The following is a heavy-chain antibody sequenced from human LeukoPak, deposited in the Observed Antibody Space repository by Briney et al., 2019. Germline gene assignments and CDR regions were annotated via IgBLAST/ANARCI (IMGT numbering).Heavy chain of an antibody. CDR2: IYYSGST. V-gene: IGHV4-30-4*08. CDR1: GGSISSGDYY. D-gene: IGHD2-2*02. J-gene: IGHJ4*02. Sequence: SQTQSLTCTVSGGSISSGDYYWSWIRQPPGKGLEWIGYIYYSGSTYYNPSLKSRVTISVDTSKNQFSLKLSSVTAADTAVYYCARNYCSSTSCYTEGFDYWGQGTLVTVSS. CDR3: ARNYCSSTSCYTEGFDY.